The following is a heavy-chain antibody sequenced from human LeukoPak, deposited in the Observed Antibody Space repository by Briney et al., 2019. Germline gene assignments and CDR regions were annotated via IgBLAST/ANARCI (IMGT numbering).Heavy chain of an antibody. V-gene: IGHV3-21*01. Sequence: PGRCLTPSHPPSAPTFSSYSTNSVSQAPGGGREWVSSISSSSSYIYYADSVKGRFTISRDNAKNSLYLQMNSLRAEDTALYYCARDEGDVWSGYYFDYWGQGTLVTVSS. D-gene: IGHD3-3*01. CDR2: ISSSSSYI. J-gene: IGHJ4*02. CDR1: APTFSSYS. CDR3: ARDEGDVWSGYYFDY.